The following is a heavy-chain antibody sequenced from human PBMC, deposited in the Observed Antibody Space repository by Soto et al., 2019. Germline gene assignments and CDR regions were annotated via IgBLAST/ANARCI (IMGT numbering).Heavy chain of an antibody. Sequence: SVKVSCKASGGTFSSYAISWVRQAPGQGLEWMGGIIPIFGTANYAHKFQGRVTITADESTSTAYMELSSLRSEDTAVYYCARTYSGSYYPNYYYGMDVWGQGTTVTVSS. D-gene: IGHD1-26*01. V-gene: IGHV1-69*13. CDR3: ARTYSGSYYPNYYYGMDV. CDR2: IIPIFGTA. J-gene: IGHJ6*02. CDR1: GGTFSSYA.